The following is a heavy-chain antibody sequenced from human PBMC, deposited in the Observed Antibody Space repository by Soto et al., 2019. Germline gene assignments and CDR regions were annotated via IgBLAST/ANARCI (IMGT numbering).Heavy chain of an antibody. D-gene: IGHD6-19*01. Sequence: PGGSLRLSCAASGFTFSSYAMSWVRQAPGKGLEWVSAISGSGGSTYYADSVKGRFTISRDNSKNTLYLQMNSLRAEDTAVYYCAKDQAYSSGWPGAFDIWGQGTMVTVSS. CDR2: ISGSGGST. CDR3: AKDQAYSSGWPGAFDI. CDR1: GFTFSSYA. J-gene: IGHJ3*02. V-gene: IGHV3-23*01.